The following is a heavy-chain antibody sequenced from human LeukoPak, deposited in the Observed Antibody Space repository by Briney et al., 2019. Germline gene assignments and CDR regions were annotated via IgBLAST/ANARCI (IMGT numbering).Heavy chain of an antibody. D-gene: IGHD3-9*01. CDR1: GGSITGKNGY. CDR2: VFHTGIT. CDR3: ARHGILTDHSVRF. J-gene: IGHJ4*02. V-gene: IGHV4-39*01. Sequence: SSETLSLTCTVSGGSITGKNGYWGWIRQTPGKGLEWIGTVFHTGITHYNPSLKSRINISVDTSKNQFSLNLNSVTAADTALYYCARHGILTDHSVRFWGQGILVTVSA.